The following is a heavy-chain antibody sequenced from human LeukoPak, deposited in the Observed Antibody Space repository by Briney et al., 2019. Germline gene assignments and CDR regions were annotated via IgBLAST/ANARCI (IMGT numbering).Heavy chain of an antibody. J-gene: IGHJ4*02. CDR1: GYTFSMYG. Sequence: GASVEVSCKASGYTFSMYGVSWVRQAPGQGLEWMGWISAYNGNTKYAQRLQGRVTMATDTSTSTAYMELRSLRSDDTAVYYCARDRGALPLATFFDHLGQGTLVTVSA. CDR3: ARDRGALPLATFFDH. CDR2: ISAYNGNT. V-gene: IGHV1-18*04. D-gene: IGHD3-16*01.